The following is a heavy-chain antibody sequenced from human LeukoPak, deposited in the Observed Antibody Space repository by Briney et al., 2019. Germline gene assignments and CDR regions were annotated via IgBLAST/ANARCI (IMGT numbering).Heavy chain of an antibody. CDR3: ARAWGGAYFDL. CDR2: IYYSGST. V-gene: IGHV4-59*01. Sequence: PSETLSLTCTVSGGSIRSYYWSWIRQPPGKGLEWIGNIYYSGSTNYTPSLKSRLTLSVDTSKNQFSLKLSSVTAADTAVYYCARAWGGAYFDLWGRGTLVTVSS. CDR1: GGSIRSYY. J-gene: IGHJ2*01. D-gene: IGHD2-21*01.